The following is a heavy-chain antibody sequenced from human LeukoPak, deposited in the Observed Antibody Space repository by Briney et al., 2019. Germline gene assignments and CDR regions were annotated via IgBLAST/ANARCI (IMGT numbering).Heavy chain of an antibody. V-gene: IGHV3-15*01. CDR2: IKSKTDGGTA. J-gene: IGHJ5*02. Sequence: GGSLRLSCATSVFMFSFYWMDWVRQTPGKGLEWVGRIKSKTDGGTADYAAPMKGRFTISRDDSKSTLYLQMNSLKTEDTGVYYCATEGYPPNWFHPWGQGTLVTVSS. D-gene: IGHD2-2*01. CDR3: ATEGYPPNWFHP. CDR1: VFMFSFYW.